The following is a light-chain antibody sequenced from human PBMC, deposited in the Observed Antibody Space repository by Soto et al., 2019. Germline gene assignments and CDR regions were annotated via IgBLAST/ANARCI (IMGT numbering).Light chain of an antibody. V-gene: IGKV3-11*01. CDR3: QHGNNWPLT. CDR1: ENSNTY. Sequence: VVLTQSPATLSVSPGERATLSCRASENSNTYLAWYQQKPGQAPKLLIYDASSRATGIPARFSASGSGADFTLTISSLDPEDFAVYYGQHGNNWPLTVGGGATVVI. J-gene: IGKJ4*01. CDR2: DAS.